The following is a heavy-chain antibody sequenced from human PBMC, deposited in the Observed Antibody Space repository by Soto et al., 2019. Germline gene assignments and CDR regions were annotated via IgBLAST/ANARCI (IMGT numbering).Heavy chain of an antibody. CDR2: IGTVADT. V-gene: IGHV3-13*01. D-gene: IGHD2-8*02. CDR1: GFTFSTYD. Sequence: EVQLVESGGGLVQPGGSLRLSCAASGFTFSTYDMHWVRQAPGKGLEWVSAIGTVADTFYADSVKGRFTISRENAKSSLYLQMNSLTAGDPAVYYCARQAAYWHGGGGWFDPWGQGTLVTVSS. CDR3: ARQAAYWHGGGGWFDP. J-gene: IGHJ5*02.